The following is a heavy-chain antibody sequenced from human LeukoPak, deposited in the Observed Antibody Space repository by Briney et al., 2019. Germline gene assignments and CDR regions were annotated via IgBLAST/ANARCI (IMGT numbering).Heavy chain of an antibody. J-gene: IGHJ6*02. Sequence: GESLKISCKGSGYSLTSYWIGWVRQMPGKGLEWMGIIYPGDSDTRYSPSFQGQVTISADKSISTAYLQWSSLKASDTAMYYCARQLITSHRYYYYYGMDVWGQGTTVTVSS. CDR2: IYPGDSDT. D-gene: IGHD3-3*01. CDR1: GYSLTSYW. CDR3: ARQLITSHRYYYYYGMDV. V-gene: IGHV5-51*01.